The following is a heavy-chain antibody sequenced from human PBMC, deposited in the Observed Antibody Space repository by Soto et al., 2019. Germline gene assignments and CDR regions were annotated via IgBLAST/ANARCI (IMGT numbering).Heavy chain of an antibody. Sequence: PGWSLRLSCAASGFTFSSYAMSWVRQAPGKGLEWVTAINGGSTTYYADSVKGRFTISRDNSKNTLYLQMNSLRDDDTAVYYCAKDKDWSGVYGMDVWGQGTTVTVSS. D-gene: IGHD3-3*01. CDR3: AKDKDWSGVYGMDV. CDR1: GFTFSSYA. V-gene: IGHV3-23*01. J-gene: IGHJ6*02. CDR2: INGGSTT.